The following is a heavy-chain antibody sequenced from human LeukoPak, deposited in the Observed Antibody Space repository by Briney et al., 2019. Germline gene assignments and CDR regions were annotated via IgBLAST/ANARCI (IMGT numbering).Heavy chain of an antibody. D-gene: IGHD5-24*01. CDR2: NTHAGRT. CDR3: ARGLGEGYRDH. Sequence: SETLSLTCAVHGGSFNGFYWTWLHQTPGKGPEWIGENTHAGRTAYSSSFRSRATISVDTSHSQFSLLLSSVTAADTAVYYCARGLGEGYRDHWGQGTLVTVSS. V-gene: IGHV4-34*01. J-gene: IGHJ4*02. CDR1: GGSFNGFY.